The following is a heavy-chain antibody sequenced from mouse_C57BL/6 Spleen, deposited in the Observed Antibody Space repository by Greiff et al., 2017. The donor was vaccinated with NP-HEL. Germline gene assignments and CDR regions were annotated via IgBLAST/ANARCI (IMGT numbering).Heavy chain of an antibody. D-gene: IGHD2-13*01. V-gene: IGHV1-7*01. CDR3: ARLTEERFSWLAY. CDR1: GYTFTSYW. Sequence: VQLQQSGAELAKPGASVKLSCKASGYTFTSYWMHWVKQRPGQGLEWIGYINPSSGYTKYNQKFKDKATLTADKSSSTAYMQLSSLTYEDSAVYYCARLTEERFSWLAYWGQGTLVTVSA. CDR2: INPSSGYT. J-gene: IGHJ3*01.